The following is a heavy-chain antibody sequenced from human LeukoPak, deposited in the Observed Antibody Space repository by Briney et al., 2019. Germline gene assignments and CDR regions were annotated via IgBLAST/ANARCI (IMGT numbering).Heavy chain of an antibody. V-gene: IGHV1-69*05. D-gene: IGHD3-22*01. CDR1: GGTFSSYA. CDR3: ARPRTYYYDSSGAFDI. Sequence: SVKVSCKASGGTFSSYAISWVRQAPGQGLEWMGGIIPIFGTANYAQKFQGRVTITTDESTSTAYMELSGLRSVDTAVYYCARPRTYYYDSSGAFDIWGQGTMVTVSS. CDR2: IIPIFGTA. J-gene: IGHJ3*02.